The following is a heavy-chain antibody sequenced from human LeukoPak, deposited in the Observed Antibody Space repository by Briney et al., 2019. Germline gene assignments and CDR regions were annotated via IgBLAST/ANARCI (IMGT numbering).Heavy chain of an antibody. CDR2: ISVGASDT. CDR3: AKRQAVSSTSYYFDF. V-gene: IGHV3-23*01. Sequence: TGGSLRLSCTASGFTFSTSPMSWLRQAPGKGLEWVAAISVGASDTNHADSVKGRFTISRDNSKNTLYLQMNSLRAEDTAVYYCAKRQAVSSTSYYFDFWGQGTLVTVSS. D-gene: IGHD2-2*01. CDR1: GFTFSTSP. J-gene: IGHJ4*02.